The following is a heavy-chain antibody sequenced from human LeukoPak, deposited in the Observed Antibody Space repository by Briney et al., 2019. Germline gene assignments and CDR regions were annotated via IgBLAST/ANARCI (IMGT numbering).Heavy chain of an antibody. D-gene: IGHD6-6*01. J-gene: IGHJ6*03. CDR2: ISYSGTT. CDR3: ARDFSSSSTVYYYYYMDV. V-gene: IGHV4-39*07. Sequence: SETLSLTCTVSGGSISSRPYYWGWVRQPPGKGLEWIGTISYSGTTYYSPSLKSRVTISLDTSKNQFSLKLSSVTAADTAIYYCARDFSSSSTVYYYYYMDVWGKGTTVTVSS. CDR1: GGSISSRPYY.